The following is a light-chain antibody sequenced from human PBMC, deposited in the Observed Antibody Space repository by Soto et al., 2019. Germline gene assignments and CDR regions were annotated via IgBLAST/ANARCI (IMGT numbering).Light chain of an antibody. CDR1: QSVSTR. J-gene: IGKJ1*01. Sequence: DIQMTQYPSSLSASVGDRVTIIFRASQSVSTRLAWYQQKPGKAPKVLIYDASSWAGGVPSRFTGSGTGTEFTLTINSLQPDDFATYYCQQYSVYWTFGQVAKVDI. CDR3: QQYSVYWT. CDR2: DAS. V-gene: IGKV1-5*02.